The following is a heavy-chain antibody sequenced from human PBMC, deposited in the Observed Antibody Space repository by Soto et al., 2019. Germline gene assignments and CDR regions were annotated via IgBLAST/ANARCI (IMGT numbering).Heavy chain of an antibody. CDR3: ARGLISGSHYSGGWYYFDS. V-gene: IGHV4-39*01. CDR1: GCSISSSSYY. J-gene: IGHJ4*02. CDR2: IYYSGST. Sequence: ETLSLTCTVSGCSISSSSYYWGWIRQPPGKGLEWIGSIYYSGSTYYNPSLKSRVTISVDTSKNQFSLKLSSVTAADTAVYYCARGLISGSHYSGGWYYFDSWGQGTQVTVSS. D-gene: IGHD1-26*01.